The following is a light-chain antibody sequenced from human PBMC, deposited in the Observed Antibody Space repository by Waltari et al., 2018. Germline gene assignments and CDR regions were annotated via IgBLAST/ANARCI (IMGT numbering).Light chain of an antibody. J-gene: IGKJ4*01. V-gene: IGKV3-11*01. CDR2: TTS. CDR3: QQRGDWPLT. Sequence: EIVLTQSPATLSLSPGERATLSCRASQSISNFLAWYQQKPGQAPRLLIYTTSNRATGIPARFSGIGSGTDFTLTISSLEPEDFAIYYCQQRGDWPLTFGGGTKVEIK. CDR1: QSISNF.